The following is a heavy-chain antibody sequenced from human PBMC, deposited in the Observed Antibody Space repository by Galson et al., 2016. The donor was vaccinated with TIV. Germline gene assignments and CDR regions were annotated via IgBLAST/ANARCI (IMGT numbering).Heavy chain of an antibody. J-gene: IGHJ6*02. CDR1: GLSFKTYG. D-gene: IGHD1-14*01. V-gene: IGHV3-30*18. CDR2: ITYNGETK. CDR3: AKDPTTWEPLLGYYAMDV. Sequence: LRLSCAASGLSFKTYGLHWVRQAPGRGLEWVALITYNGETKYYADSVQGRFSISRDNSKNTLYLQMTDLRLDDTAVYHCAKDPTTWEPLLGYYAMDVWGQGTTVTVSS.